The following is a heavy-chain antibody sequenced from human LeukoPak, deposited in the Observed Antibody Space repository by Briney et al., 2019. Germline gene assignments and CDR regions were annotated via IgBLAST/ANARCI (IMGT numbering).Heavy chain of an antibody. CDR3: AKDHVFGVATMIFDY. D-gene: IGHD5-24*01. Sequence: GGSLRLSCAASGFSFSSDALHWVRQAPGKGLEWVAVMSYDGSNRYYADSVKGRFTISRDNSKNTLYLQLNSLRADDTAVYYCAKDHVFGVATMIFDYWGQGTLVTVSS. V-gene: IGHV3-30*01. J-gene: IGHJ4*02. CDR2: MSYDGSNR. CDR1: GFSFSSDA.